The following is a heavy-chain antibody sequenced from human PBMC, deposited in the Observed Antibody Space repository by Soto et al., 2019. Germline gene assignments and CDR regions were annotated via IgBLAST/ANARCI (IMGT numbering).Heavy chain of an antibody. Sequence: ASVKVSCKASGYTFTTYDLSRVRQAPGQGLEWMGWISAYNGNTNYAQNLQGRVTMTTDTSTSTAYMELRSLRSDDTAVYYCARVIGYYYHMDVWGQGTTVTVSS. J-gene: IGHJ6*02. CDR2: ISAYNGNT. CDR1: GYTFTTYD. CDR3: ARVIGYYYHMDV. V-gene: IGHV1-18*01. D-gene: IGHD3-22*01.